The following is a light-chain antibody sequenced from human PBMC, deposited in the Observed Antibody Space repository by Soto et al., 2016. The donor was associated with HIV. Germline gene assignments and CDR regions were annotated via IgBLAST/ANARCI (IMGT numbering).Light chain of an antibody. Sequence: SYELTQPPSVSVPPGKTASITCGGNNIGSKSVHWYQQKPGQAPVLVVHDDTDRPSGIPERFSGSNSGNTATLTISRVEAGDEADYYCQVWDSSGDHSVVFGGGTKLTVL. J-gene: IGLJ2*01. CDR2: DDT. CDR3: QVWDSSGDHSVV. V-gene: IGLV3-21*03. CDR1: NIGSKS.